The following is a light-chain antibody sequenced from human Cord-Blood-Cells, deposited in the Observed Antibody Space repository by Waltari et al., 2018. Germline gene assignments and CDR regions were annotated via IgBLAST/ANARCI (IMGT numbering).Light chain of an antibody. J-gene: IGLJ3*02. CDR2: RNN. CDR1: SSNIGSNY. V-gene: IGLV1-47*01. CDR3: AAWDDSLSAL. Sequence: QSVLTQPPSASGTPGQRVTISCSGSSSNIGSNYLYWYQQLPGTAPKLLIYRNNQRPSGVPDRFSGSKSGTSASLAISGLRSEDEADYYCAAWDDSLSALFGGGTKLTVL.